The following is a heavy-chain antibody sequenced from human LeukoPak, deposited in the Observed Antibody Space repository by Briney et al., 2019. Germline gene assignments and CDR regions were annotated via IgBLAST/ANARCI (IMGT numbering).Heavy chain of an antibody. V-gene: IGHV3-64D*06. CDR3: ARVGEFDGFDY. D-gene: IGHD3-16*01. Sequence: PGGSLRLSCSASGFIFSPYAMHWVRQAPGKGLEYVSSISSEGKTTYYTDSVKGRFTISRDNSKNTLYLQMSSLRPEDTAVYYCARVGEFDGFDYWGQGTLVTVSS. CDR2: ISSEGKTT. J-gene: IGHJ4*02. CDR1: GFIFSPYA.